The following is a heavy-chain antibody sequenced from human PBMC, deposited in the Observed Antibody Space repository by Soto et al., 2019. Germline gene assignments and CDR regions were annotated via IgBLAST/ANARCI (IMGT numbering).Heavy chain of an antibody. CDR2: IYNSGST. CDR1: GGSVSSGGYL. V-gene: IGHV4-30-4*01. CDR3: ARGPSADKIDF. D-gene: IGHD3-3*01. J-gene: IGHJ4*02. Sequence: QVQLQESGPGLVEPSQTLSLTCTVSGGSVSSGGYLWSWIRQPPGEGLEWIGHIYNSGSTYSNPSLRGRXTXSXNTSKSQFSLKLSSVTAADTAVYYCARGPSADKIDFWGQGTLVTVSS.